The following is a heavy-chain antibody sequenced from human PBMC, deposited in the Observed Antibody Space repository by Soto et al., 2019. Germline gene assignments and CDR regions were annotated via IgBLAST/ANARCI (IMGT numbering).Heavy chain of an antibody. D-gene: IGHD3-3*01. V-gene: IGHV4-31*03. Sequence: QVQLQESGPGLVKPSQTLSLTCTVSGGSISSGGYYWSWIRQHPGKGLEWIGYIYYSGSTYYNPSLKSRVTITVDTSKNQFSLQLSSVTAADTAVYYCARTYYDFWSGYYQDGYYYYMDVWGKGTTVTVSS. J-gene: IGHJ6*03. CDR3: ARTYYDFWSGYYQDGYYYYMDV. CDR1: GGSISSGGYY. CDR2: IYYSGST.